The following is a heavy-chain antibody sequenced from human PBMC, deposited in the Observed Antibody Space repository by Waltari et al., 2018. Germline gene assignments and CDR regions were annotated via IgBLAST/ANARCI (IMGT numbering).Heavy chain of an antibody. V-gene: IGHV4-38-2*02. J-gene: IGHJ6*03. CDR2: IYHSGST. CDR3: ARGCSGGSCSPSFYYYYYMDV. Sequence: QVQLQESGPGLVKPSETLSLTCTVSGYSISSGYYWGWIRQPPGKGLEWIGSIYHSGSTYYNPSLKSRVTISVETSKNQFSLKLSSVTAADTAVYYCARGCSGGSCSPSFYYYYYMDVWGKGTTVTVSS. CDR1: GYSISSGYY. D-gene: IGHD2-15*01.